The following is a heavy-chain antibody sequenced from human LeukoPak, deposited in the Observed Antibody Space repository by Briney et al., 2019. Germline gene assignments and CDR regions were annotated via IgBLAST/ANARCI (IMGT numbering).Heavy chain of an antibody. CDR3: ARDLGWEIQLWLAFDI. CDR1: GGSISSSNW. D-gene: IGHD5-18*01. CDR2: IYHSGNT. J-gene: IGHJ3*02. V-gene: IGHV4-4*02. Sequence: SETLSLTCAVSGGSISSSNWWSWVRQPPGKGLEWIGEIYHSGNTNYNPSLKSRVTISVDKSKNQFSLKLSSVTAADTAVYYCARDLGWEIQLWLAFDIWGQGTMVTVSS.